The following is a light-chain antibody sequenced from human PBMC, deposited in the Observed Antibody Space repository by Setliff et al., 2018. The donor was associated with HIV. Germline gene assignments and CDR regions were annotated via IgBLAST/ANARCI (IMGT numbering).Light chain of an antibody. CDR1: SSDVGGYNY. V-gene: IGLV2-14*03. CDR2: EVR. J-gene: IGLJ1*01. CDR3: SSYAITNTPP. Sequence: QSALTQPASVSGSPGQSITISCTGTSSDVGGYNYVSWYQQHPGKAPKLLIYEVRNRPSGVSDHFSGSKSGNTASPTISGLQAEDEADYYCSSYAITNTPPFGTGTKVTVL.